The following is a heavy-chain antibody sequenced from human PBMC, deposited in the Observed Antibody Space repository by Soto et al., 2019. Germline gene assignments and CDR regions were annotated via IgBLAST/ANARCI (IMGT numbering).Heavy chain of an antibody. D-gene: IGHD3-22*01. V-gene: IGHV4-34*01. CDR1: GGSFSGYY. CDR2: VNHSGST. Sequence: SETLSLTCAVYGGSFSGYYWSWIRQPPGKGLEWMGEVNHSGSTNYNPSLKSRVTISVDTSKNQFSLKLRSVTAADTAVYEGATSPPYPPNDSRGRLYYFDFRCQGILVTVSS. CDR3: ATSPPYPPNDSRGRLYYFDF. J-gene: IGHJ4*02.